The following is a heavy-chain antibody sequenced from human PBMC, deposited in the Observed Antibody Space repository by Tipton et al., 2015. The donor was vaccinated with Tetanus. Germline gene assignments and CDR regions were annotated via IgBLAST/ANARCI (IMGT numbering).Heavy chain of an antibody. Sequence: SLRLSCAASGFMFTRYPMHWVRQAPGKGLEYVASILGDDSSTLYASSMKGRFTITRDNSKNTGYLQMDSLRGEDSAVYYCAKGYYDFWSGYPPRGLDPWGQGTLVTVSS. D-gene: IGHD3-3*01. CDR2: ILGDDSST. CDR1: GFMFTRYP. CDR3: AKGYYDFWSGYPPRGLDP. J-gene: IGHJ5*02. V-gene: IGHV3-64*01.